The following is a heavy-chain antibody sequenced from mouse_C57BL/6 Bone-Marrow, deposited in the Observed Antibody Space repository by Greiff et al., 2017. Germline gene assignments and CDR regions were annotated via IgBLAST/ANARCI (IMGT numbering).Heavy chain of an antibody. CDR3: ARGGSPFDY. D-gene: IGHD1-1*02. Sequence: QVHVKQSGAELVRPGTSVKVSCKASGYAFTNYLIEWVKQRPGQGLEWIGVINPGSGGTNYNEKFKGKATLTADTSSSTAYMQLSSLTSEDSAVYFCARGGSPFDYWGQGTTLTVSS. CDR2: INPGSGGT. J-gene: IGHJ2*01. CDR1: GYAFTNYL. V-gene: IGHV1-54*01.